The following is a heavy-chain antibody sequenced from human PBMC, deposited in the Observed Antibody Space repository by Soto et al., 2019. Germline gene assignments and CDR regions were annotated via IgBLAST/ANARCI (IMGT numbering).Heavy chain of an antibody. Sequence: GGSLRLSCAASGFTFSTYWMSWVRQAPGKGLEWVANIKPDGGEKWYVDSVRGRFTISRDNAKNSLYLQMNSLRDEDTAVYYCARDGYCVSTTCYFLPDVWGQGTTVTVSS. CDR3: ARDGYCVSTTCYFLPDV. V-gene: IGHV3-7*01. D-gene: IGHD2-2*03. CDR2: IKPDGGEK. CDR1: GFTFSTYW. J-gene: IGHJ6*02.